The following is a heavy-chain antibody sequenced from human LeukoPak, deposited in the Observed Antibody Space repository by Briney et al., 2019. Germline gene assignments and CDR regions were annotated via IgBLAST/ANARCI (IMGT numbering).Heavy chain of an antibody. CDR3: ARGDGDYVRLRYLQH. V-gene: IGHV1-2*02. CDR2: INPNSGGT. J-gene: IGHJ1*01. Sequence: ASVKVSCKASGYTFTGYYMHWVRQAPGQGLEWMGWINPNSGGTNYAQKFQGRVTMTRDTSISTAYMELSRLRSDDTAVYYCARGDGDYVRLRYLQHWGQGTLVTVSS. CDR1: GYTFTGYY. D-gene: IGHD4-17*01.